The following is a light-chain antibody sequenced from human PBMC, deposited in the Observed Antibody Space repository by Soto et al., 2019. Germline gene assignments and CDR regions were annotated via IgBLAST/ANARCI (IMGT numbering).Light chain of an antibody. J-gene: IGKJ5*01. CDR2: KAS. CDR3: QQYNNWPIT. CDR1: QSISSW. Sequence: DIQMTQSPSTLSASVGDRVTITCRASQSISSWLAWYQQKPGKAPKLLIYKASTLKSGVPSRFSGSGSGTDFTLTISSLQSGDFAVYYCQQYNNWPITFGQGARLEIK. V-gene: IGKV1-5*03.